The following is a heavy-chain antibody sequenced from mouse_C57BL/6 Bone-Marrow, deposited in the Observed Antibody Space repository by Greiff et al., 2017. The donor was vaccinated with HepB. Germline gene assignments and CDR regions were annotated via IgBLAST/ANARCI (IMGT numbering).Heavy chain of an antibody. J-gene: IGHJ2*01. Sequence: EVQRVESGGGLVQPGGSMKLSCVASGFTFSNYWMNWVRQSPEKGLEWVAQIRLKSDNYATHYAESVKGRFTISRDDSKSSVYLQMYNLRAEDTGIYYCTVITTVVEGGLFDYWGQGTTLTVSS. CDR3: TVITTVVEGGLFDY. CDR1: GFTFSNYW. V-gene: IGHV6-3*01. CDR2: IRLKSDNYAT. D-gene: IGHD1-1*01.